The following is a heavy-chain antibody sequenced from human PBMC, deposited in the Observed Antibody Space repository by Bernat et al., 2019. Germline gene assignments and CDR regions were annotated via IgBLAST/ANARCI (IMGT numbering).Heavy chain of an antibody. D-gene: IGHD6-13*01. Sequence: QVQLVESGGGVVQPGRSLRLSCAASGFTFSSYGMHWVRQAPGKGLEWVAVISYDGSNKYYADSVKGRFTISRDNSKNTLYLQMNSPRAEDTAVYYCAKGPRPYSSSWHLTDWGQGTLVTVSS. J-gene: IGHJ4*02. CDR2: ISYDGSNK. CDR1: GFTFSSYG. V-gene: IGHV3-30*18. CDR3: AKGPRPYSSSWHLTD.